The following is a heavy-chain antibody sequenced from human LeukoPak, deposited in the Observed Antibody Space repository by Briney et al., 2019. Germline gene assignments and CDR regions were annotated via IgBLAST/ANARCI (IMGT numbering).Heavy chain of an antibody. CDR1: GFTFSSYA. CDR2: ISGNGGTT. D-gene: IGHD3-10*01. J-gene: IGHJ4*02. CDR3: AKDNAYYYADY. V-gene: IGHV3-23*01. Sequence: GGSLRLSCAASGFTFSSYAMTWVRRAPGKGLEWVSAISGNGGTTSYADSVKGRFTISRDNSKNTLYLQMNSLRAEDTAVYYCAKDNAYYYADYWGQGTLVTVSP.